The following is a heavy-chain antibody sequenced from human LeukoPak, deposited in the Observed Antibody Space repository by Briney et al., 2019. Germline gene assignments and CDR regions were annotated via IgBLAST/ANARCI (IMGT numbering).Heavy chain of an antibody. J-gene: IGHJ3*02. CDR1: GFTFSSYA. CDR2: ISGSGGST. Sequence: GGSLRLSCAASGFTFSSYAMSWVRQAPGKGLEWVSAISGSGGSTYYADSVKGRFTISRDNSKNTLYLQMNSLRAEDTAVYYCAKGLRWNYYGSGSYGGTDAFDIWGQGKMVTVPS. CDR3: AKGLRWNYYGSGSYGGTDAFDI. V-gene: IGHV3-23*01. D-gene: IGHD3-10*01.